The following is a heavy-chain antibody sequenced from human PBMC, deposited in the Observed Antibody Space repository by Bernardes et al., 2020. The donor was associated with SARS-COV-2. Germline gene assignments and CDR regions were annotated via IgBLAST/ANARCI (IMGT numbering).Heavy chain of an antibody. J-gene: IGHJ5*02. Sequence: SETLSLTCTVSGGSISSYYWSWIRQPPGKGLEWIGYIYYSGSTNCNPSLKSRVTISVDTSKNQFSLKLNSVTAADTAVYYCARFYSSSPRFDPWGQGTLVTVSS. CDR1: GGSISSYY. CDR2: IYYSGST. CDR3: ARFYSSSPRFDP. V-gene: IGHV4-59*01. D-gene: IGHD6-13*01.